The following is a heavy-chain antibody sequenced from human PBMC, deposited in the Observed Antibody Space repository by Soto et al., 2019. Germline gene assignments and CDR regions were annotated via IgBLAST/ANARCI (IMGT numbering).Heavy chain of an antibody. CDR1: GGSISSGDYY. V-gene: IGHV4-30-4*01. CDR3: ARVLSGDYYDSSGYYGIDP. CDR2: IYYSGST. D-gene: IGHD3-22*01. J-gene: IGHJ5*02. Sequence: SETLSLTCTVSGGSISSGDYYWSWIRQPPGKGLEWIGYIYYSGSTYYNPSLKSRVTISVDTSKNQFSLKLSSVTAADTAVYYCARVLSGDYYDSSGYYGIDPWGQGTLVTVSS.